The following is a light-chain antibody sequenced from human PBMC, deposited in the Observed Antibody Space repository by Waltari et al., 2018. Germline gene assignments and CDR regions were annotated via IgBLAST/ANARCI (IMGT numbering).Light chain of an antibody. CDR3: CSYATSSPWV. CDR2: EGD. Sequence: QSALTQPASVSGSPGQSITISCTGASSSIGDSNVVSWYQQHPGKAPKLMIYEGDKRHSGVSNRFSGSKSGNMASLTISGLQAEDEADYYCCSYATSSPWVFGGGTKVTVL. J-gene: IGLJ3*02. CDR1: SSSIGDSNV. V-gene: IGLV2-23*01.